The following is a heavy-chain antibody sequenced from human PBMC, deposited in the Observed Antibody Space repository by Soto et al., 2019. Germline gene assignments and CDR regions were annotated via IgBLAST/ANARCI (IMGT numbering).Heavy chain of an antibody. J-gene: IGHJ4*02. Sequence: SETLSLTCAVYGGSFSGYYWSWIRQPPGKGLEWIGEINHSGSTNYNPSLKSRVTISVDTSKNQFSLKLSSVTAADTAVYYCASFPGIAAAGRDYWGQGTLVTVSS. CDR1: GGSFSGYY. CDR2: INHSGST. V-gene: IGHV4-34*01. D-gene: IGHD6-13*01. CDR3: ASFPGIAAAGRDY.